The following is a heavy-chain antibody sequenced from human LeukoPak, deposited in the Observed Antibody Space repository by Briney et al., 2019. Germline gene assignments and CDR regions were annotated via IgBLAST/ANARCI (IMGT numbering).Heavy chain of an antibody. CDR3: ARDYYGSGSSQPPFDY. CDR1: GFTFSTYR. Sequence: GGSLRLSCAASGFTFSTYRMNWVRQAPGSGLEWVSSIGSTSIYIYYADSVKGRFTISRDNAKNSLYLQMNSLRAEDTAVYYCARDYYGSGSSQPPFDYWGQGTLVTVSS. D-gene: IGHD3-10*01. CDR2: IGSTSIYI. V-gene: IGHV3-21*01. J-gene: IGHJ4*02.